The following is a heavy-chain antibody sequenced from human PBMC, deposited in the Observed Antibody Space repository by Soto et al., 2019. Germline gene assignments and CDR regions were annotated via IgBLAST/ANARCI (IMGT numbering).Heavy chain of an antibody. CDR1: GFTFSSYG. D-gene: IGHD5-12*01. Sequence: QVQLVESGGGVVQPGRSLRLSCAASGFTFSSYGMHWVRQAPGKGLEWVAVISYDGSNKYYADSVKGRFTISRDNSKNTLYLQKNSLRAEDTAVYYCAKDFGDGYNYSDYWGQGTLVTVSS. V-gene: IGHV3-30*18. CDR3: AKDFGDGYNYSDY. CDR2: ISYDGSNK. J-gene: IGHJ4*02.